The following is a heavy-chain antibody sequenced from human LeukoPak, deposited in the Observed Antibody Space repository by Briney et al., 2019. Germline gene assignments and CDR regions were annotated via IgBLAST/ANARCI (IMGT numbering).Heavy chain of an antibody. D-gene: IGHD2-8*01. CDR3: XXGXXQGVLXVYAKYSQAYYFDY. CDR1: GFTFSSYA. V-gene: IGHV3-23*01. CDR2: ISGSGGST. Sequence: GGSLRLSCAASGFTFSSYAMSWVRQAPGKGLEWVSAISGSGGSTYYADSVKGRFTISRDNSKNTLYLQMNSLRAEDTAVYYCXXGXXQGVLXVYAKYSQAYYFDYWGQGTLVTVSS. J-gene: IGHJ4*02.